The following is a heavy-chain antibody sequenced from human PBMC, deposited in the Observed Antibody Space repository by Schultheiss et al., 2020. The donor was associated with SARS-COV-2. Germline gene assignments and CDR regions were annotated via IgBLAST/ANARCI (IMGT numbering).Heavy chain of an antibody. CDR1: GFRFIYDY. Sequence: GGSLRLSCADSGFRFIYDYMNWVRQAPGKGLEWVAVTSYEGSNNYYADSVKGRFTISRDNAKNSLYLQMNSLRAEDTAVYYCARNAARLITRAQFDYWGQGTLVTVSS. CDR2: TSYEGSNN. CDR3: ARNAARLITRAQFDY. V-gene: IGHV3-30*03. D-gene: IGHD6-6*01. J-gene: IGHJ4*02.